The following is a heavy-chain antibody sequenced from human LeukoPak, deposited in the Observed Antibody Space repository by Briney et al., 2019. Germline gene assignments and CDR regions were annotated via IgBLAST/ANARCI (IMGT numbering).Heavy chain of an antibody. D-gene: IGHD3-9*01. CDR3: ARDRTFTIFYHYPDYYYYGMDV. Sequence: ASVKVSCKASGYTFTSYGISWVRQAPGQGLEWMGWISAYNGNTNYAQKLQGRVTMTTDTSTSTAYMELRSLRSDDTAVYYCARDRTFTIFYHYPDYYYYGMDVWSQGTTVTVSS. CDR2: ISAYNGNT. CDR1: GYTFTSYG. J-gene: IGHJ6*02. V-gene: IGHV1-18*01.